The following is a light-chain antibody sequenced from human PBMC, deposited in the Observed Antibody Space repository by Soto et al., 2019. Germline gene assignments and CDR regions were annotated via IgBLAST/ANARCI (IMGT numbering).Light chain of an antibody. V-gene: IGKV1-39*01. CDR2: AAS. CDR3: QQSYSTPLYT. CDR1: QSISSY. J-gene: IGKJ2*01. Sequence: DIQMTQSPSSLSASVGDRVTITCRASQSISSYLNWYQQKPAKAPKLLIYAASSLQSGVPSRFSGSGSWTDFTLTISSLQPEDFATYYCQQSYSTPLYTFGLGTKLEIK.